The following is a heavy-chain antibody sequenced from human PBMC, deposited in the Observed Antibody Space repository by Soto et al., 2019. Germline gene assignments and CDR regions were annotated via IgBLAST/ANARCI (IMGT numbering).Heavy chain of an antibody. Sequence: PGGSLRLSCAASGFTFSSYAMSWVRQAPGKGLEWVSAISGSGGSTYYADSVKGRFTISRDNSKNTLYLQMNSLRAEDTAVYYCANVIGADYDILTGYWGSLWGQGTLVTVSS. J-gene: IGHJ4*02. D-gene: IGHD3-9*01. CDR3: ANVIGADYDILTGYWGSL. CDR1: GFTFSSYA. V-gene: IGHV3-23*01. CDR2: ISGSGGST.